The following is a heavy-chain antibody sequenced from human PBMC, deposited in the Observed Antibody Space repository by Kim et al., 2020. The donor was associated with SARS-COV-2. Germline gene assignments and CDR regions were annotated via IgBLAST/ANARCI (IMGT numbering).Heavy chain of an antibody. J-gene: IGHJ4*02. Sequence: GGSLRLSCAASGFTFSSYAMSWVRQAPGKGLEWVSSISDSGGSTYYADSVKGRFTISRDNSKNTLYLQMNSLRAEDTAVYYCAKDPRETYDGRTGNYWGQGTLVTVSS. CDR1: GFTFSSYA. CDR2: ISDSGGST. V-gene: IGHV3-23*01. D-gene: IGHD3-10*01. CDR3: AKDPRETYDGRTGNY.